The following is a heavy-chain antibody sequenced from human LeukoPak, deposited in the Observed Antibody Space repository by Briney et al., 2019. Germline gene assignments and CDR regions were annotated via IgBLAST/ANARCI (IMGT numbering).Heavy chain of an antibody. Sequence: EASAKVSCKASGYTFTSYGISWVRQAPGQGLEWMGWISAYNGNTNYAQKLQGRVTMTTDTPTSTAYMELRSLRSDDTAVYYCARVSTGFYYDSSGYVGYWGQGTLVTVSS. D-gene: IGHD3-22*01. CDR1: GYTFTSYG. V-gene: IGHV1-18*01. CDR3: ARVSTGFYYDSSGYVGY. J-gene: IGHJ4*02. CDR2: ISAYNGNT.